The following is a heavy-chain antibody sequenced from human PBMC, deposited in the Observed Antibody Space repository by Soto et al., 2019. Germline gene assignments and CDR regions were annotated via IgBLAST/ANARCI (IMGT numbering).Heavy chain of an antibody. V-gene: IGHV4-39*01. J-gene: IGHJ4*02. D-gene: IGHD3-22*01. CDR2: IYYSGST. CDR3: ARHNQELYYYDSSGTYYFGY. CDR1: GGSISSSRYY. Sequence: PSETLSLTCTVSGGSISSSRYYWGWIRQPPWKGLEWIGSIYYSGSTYYDPSLKSRVTISVDTSKNQFSLKLGSVAAADTDVYYCARHNQELYYYDSSGTYYFGYWGQGTLVTVSS.